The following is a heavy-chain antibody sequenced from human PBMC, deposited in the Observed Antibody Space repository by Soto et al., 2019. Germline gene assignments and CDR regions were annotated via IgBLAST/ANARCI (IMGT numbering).Heavy chain of an antibody. CDR2: INHSGRT. J-gene: IGHJ4*02. V-gene: IGHV4-34*01. D-gene: IGHD3-3*01. CDR1: GGSFSGYY. Sequence: QVQLQQWGAGLLKPSETLSLTCAVYGGSFSGYYWSWIRQPPVKGLEWIGEINHSGRTNYNPSLKSRVSISVVTSKNQFSLKLSSVTAADTAVYYCARGLPPNYDFWSGYGNYFDYWGQGTLVTVSS. CDR3: ARGLPPNYDFWSGYGNYFDY.